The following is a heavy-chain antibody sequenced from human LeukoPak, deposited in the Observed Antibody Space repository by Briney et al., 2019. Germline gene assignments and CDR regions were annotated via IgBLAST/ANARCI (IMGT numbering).Heavy chain of an antibody. CDR1: GGSISSYY. CDR2: IYYSGST. CDR3: ARLGYSSSSFDP. V-gene: IGHV4-59*08. J-gene: IGHJ5*02. Sequence: SETLSLTCTVSGGSISSYYWSWIRQPPGKGLEWIGYIYYSGSTNYNPSLKSRVTISVDTSKNQFSLELSSVTAADTAVYYCARLGYSSSSFDPWGQGTLVTVSS. D-gene: IGHD6-6*01.